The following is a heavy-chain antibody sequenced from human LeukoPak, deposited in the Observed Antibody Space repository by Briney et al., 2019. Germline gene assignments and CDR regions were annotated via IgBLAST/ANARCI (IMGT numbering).Heavy chain of an antibody. V-gene: IGHV4-34*01. J-gene: IGHJ4*02. Sequence: SETLSLTCAVYGGSFSGYYWSWIRQPPGKGLEWIGEINHSGSTNYNPSLKSRVTISVDTSKNQFSLKLSSVTAADTAVYYCARGRVEQGWAYYDSSGYDDYWGQGTLVTVSS. CDR2: INHSGST. CDR1: GGSFSGYY. D-gene: IGHD3-22*01. CDR3: ARGRVEQGWAYYDSSGYDDY.